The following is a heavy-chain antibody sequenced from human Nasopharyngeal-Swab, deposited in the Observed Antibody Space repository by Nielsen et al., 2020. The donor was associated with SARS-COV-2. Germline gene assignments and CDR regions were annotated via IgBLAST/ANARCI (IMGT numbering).Heavy chain of an antibody. CDR1: GFTFSSYA. D-gene: IGHD3-9*01. J-gene: IGHJ4*02. CDR2: ISYDGSNK. Sequence: GGSLRLSCAASGFTFSSYAMHWVRQAPGKGLEWVAVISYDGSNKYYADSVKGRFTISRDNSKNTLYLQMNSLRAEDTAVYYCAKDLLAYDILTGYSSWGQGTLVTVSS. V-gene: IGHV3-30-3*01. CDR3: AKDLLAYDILTGYSS.